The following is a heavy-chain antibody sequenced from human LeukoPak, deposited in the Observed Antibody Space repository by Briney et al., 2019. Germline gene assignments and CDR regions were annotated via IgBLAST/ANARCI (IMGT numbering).Heavy chain of an antibody. CDR1: GYTFTSYG. Sequence: ASVKVSCMASGYTFTSYGISWVRQAPGQGLEWMGWISAYNGNTNYAQKLKGRVTMTTDTSTSTAYMEMMSLRSDDTTAYYLARDQEYFDYWCQGTLVSVSS. CDR2: ISAYNGNT. J-gene: IGHJ4*02. CDR3: ARDQEYFDY. V-gene: IGHV1-18*01.